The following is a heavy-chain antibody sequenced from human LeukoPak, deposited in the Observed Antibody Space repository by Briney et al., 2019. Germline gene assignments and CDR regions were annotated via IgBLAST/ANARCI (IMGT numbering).Heavy chain of an antibody. V-gene: IGHV3-74*01. D-gene: IGHD1-26*01. Sequence: GGSLRLSCVVSGFRLRSYWMHWVRQGPGKGLVWVAGINSDGSRTIYANSVKGRITISRDNAKNSLYLQMNSLRAEDTAVYYCARDPSGSYSDSPDYWGQGTLVTVSS. J-gene: IGHJ4*02. CDR1: GFRLRSYW. CDR2: INSDGSRT. CDR3: ARDPSGSYSDSPDY.